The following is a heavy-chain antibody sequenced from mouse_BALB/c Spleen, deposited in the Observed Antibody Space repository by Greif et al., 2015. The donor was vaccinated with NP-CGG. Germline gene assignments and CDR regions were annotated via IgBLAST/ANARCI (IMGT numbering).Heavy chain of an antibody. D-gene: IGHD2-4*01. CDR1: GFTFNTYA. J-gene: IGHJ2*01. CDR2: IRSKSNNYAT. Sequence: EVQLVESGGGLVQPKGSLKLSCAASGFTFNTYAMNWVRQAPGKGLEWVARIRSKSNNYATYYADSVKDRFTISRDDSQSMLYLQMNNLKTEDTAMYYCVRGTYYDYDYFDYWGQGTTLTVSS. CDR3: VRGTYYDYDYFDY. V-gene: IGHV10-1*02.